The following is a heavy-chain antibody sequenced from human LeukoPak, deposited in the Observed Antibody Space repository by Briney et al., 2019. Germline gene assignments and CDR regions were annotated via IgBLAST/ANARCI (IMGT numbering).Heavy chain of an antibody. CDR1: GGSISSSDYY. D-gene: IGHD1-26*01. CDR3: ARRTSNPVGAIDY. V-gene: IGHV4-39*01. Sequence: SETLSLTCTVSGGSISSSDYYWGWIRQPPGKGLEWIGAISSSGSPYYNPSLKSRVTISEDSSMNQFSLKLSSVTAADTAVYYCARRTSNPVGAIDYWGQGALVTVSS. J-gene: IGHJ4*02. CDR2: ISSSGSP.